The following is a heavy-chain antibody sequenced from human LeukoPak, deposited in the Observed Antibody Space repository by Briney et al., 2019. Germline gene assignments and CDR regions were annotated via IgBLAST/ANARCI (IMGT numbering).Heavy chain of an antibody. CDR3: VRVSRGTAFGY. Sequence: GGSLRLSCAASGFTFITQVMHWVRQAPGKGPEWVALISYDGSNQHYADSVKGRFTISRDNSKNTLFLQMTSLRPDDTAVYYCVRVSRGTAFGYWGQGTLVTVSS. D-gene: IGHD3-16*01. CDR2: ISYDGSNQ. J-gene: IGHJ4*02. V-gene: IGHV3-30*03. CDR1: GFTFITQV.